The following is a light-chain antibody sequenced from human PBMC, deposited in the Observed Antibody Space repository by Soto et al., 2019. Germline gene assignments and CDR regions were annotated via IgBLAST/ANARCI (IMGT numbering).Light chain of an antibody. Sequence: QSALTQPPSASGSPGQSVTISCTGSSSDVGGYNYVSWYQQHPGKAPKLMIYEVSKRPSGVPDRFSGSKSGNTASLTVSGLQAEDEADYYCQAYDDSLTAFVFGGGTKLTVL. V-gene: IGLV2-8*01. CDR2: EVS. J-gene: IGLJ3*02. CDR1: SSDVGGYNY. CDR3: QAYDDSLTAFV.